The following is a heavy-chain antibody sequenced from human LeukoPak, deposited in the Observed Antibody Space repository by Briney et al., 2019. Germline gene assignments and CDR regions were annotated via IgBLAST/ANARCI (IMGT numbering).Heavy chain of an antibody. V-gene: IGHV6-1*01. CDR2: TYYRSKWYN. J-gene: IGHJ3*02. Sequence: SQTLSLTCAISGDSVSSNSAAWNWIRQSPSRGLEWLGRTYYRSKWYNDYAVSVKSRITINPDTSKNQFSLQLNSVTPEDTAVYYCARGPYYPYTWGTDAFDIWGQGTMVTVSS. CDR3: ARGPYYPYTWGTDAFDI. D-gene: IGHD3-16*01. CDR1: GDSVSSNSAA.